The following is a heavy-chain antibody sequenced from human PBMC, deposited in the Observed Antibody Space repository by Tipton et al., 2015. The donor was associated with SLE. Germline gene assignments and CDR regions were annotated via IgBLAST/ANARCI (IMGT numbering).Heavy chain of an antibody. J-gene: IGHJ4*02. D-gene: IGHD6-13*01. CDR3: ARGLKGSSSYFNY. CDR1: GYTFTTYY. CDR2: INPGGGT. V-gene: IGHV1-46*01. Sequence: QSGPEVKKPGASVKVSCKASGYTFTTYYIHWVRQAPGQGLEWMGVINPGGGTTYAQKFQVRVTMTRDMSTSTVYMDLSSLRSEDTAVYYCARGLKGSSSYFNYWGQGTLVTVSS.